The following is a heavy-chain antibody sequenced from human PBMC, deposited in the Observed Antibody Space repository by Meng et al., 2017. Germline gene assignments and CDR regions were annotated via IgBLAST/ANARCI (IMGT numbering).Heavy chain of an antibody. D-gene: IGHD2-2*02. CDR1: GYTFPDYW. V-gene: IGHV1-2*06. J-gene: IGHJ6*02. Sequence: ASVKVSCKASGYTFPDYWLHWVRRAPGQGLEWMGRINPKSGDTHYAQRFQGRVTMTGDTSISTAYMELSRLRSDDTAVYYCAREGDCSSTSCYTEFHYYGMDVWGQGTTVTVSS. CDR3: AREGDCSSTSCYTEFHYYGMDV. CDR2: INPKSGDT.